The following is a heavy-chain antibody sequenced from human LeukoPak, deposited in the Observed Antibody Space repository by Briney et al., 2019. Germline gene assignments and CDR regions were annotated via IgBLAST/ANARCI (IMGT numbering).Heavy chain of an antibody. CDR2: ISSNGGST. Sequence: GGSLRLSCAASGFTFSSYAMRWVRQAPGKGLEYVSAISSNGGSTYYANSVKGRFTISRDNSKNTLYLQMGSLRAEDMAVYYCARVVRYSSSSGYYYYMDVWGQGTLVTVSS. J-gene: IGHJ6*03. CDR1: GFTFSSYA. D-gene: IGHD6-6*01. V-gene: IGHV3-64*01. CDR3: ARVVRYSSSSGYYYYMDV.